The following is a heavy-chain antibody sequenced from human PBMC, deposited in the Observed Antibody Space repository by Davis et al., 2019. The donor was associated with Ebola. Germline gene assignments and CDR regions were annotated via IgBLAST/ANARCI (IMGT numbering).Heavy chain of an antibody. CDR1: GFTFSSYS. J-gene: IGHJ6*02. Sequence: GESLKISCAASGFTFSSYSMNWFRQAPGKALEWVSSISSSSSYIYYADSVKGRFTISRDNAKNSLYLQMNSLRAEDTAVYYCARSSIAARPGYYYGMDVWGQGTTVTVSS. V-gene: IGHV3-21*01. D-gene: IGHD6-6*01. CDR3: ARSSIAARPGYYYGMDV. CDR2: ISSSSSYI.